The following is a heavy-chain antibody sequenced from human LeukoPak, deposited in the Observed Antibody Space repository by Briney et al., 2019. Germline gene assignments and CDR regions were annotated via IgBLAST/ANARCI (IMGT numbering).Heavy chain of an antibody. CDR2: IIPIFGTA. J-gene: IGHJ6*02. D-gene: IGHD2-2*01. V-gene: IGHV1-69*13. Sequence: SVKVSFTASGGTFSSYAISWVRQAPGQGLEWMGGIIPIFGTANYAQKFQGRVTITADESTSTAYMELSSLRSEDTAVYYCARVSTPPNYYYYYGMDVWGQGTTVTVSS. CDR3: ARVSTPPNYYYYYGMDV. CDR1: GGTFSSYA.